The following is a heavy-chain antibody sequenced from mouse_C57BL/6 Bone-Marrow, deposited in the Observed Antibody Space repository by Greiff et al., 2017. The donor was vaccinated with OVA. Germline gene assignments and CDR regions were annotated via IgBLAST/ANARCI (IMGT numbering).Heavy chain of an antibody. CDR2: IHPNSGST. J-gene: IGHJ2*01. D-gene: IGHD2-1*01. V-gene: IGHV1-64*01. CDR3: ARLHYGNYYFDY. Sequence: QVQLQQSGAELVKPGASVKLSCKASGYTFTSYWMHWVKQRPGQGLEWIGMIHPNSGSTNSNEKFKSKATLTVDKSSSTAYMQLSSLTSEDSAVYYCARLHYGNYYFDYWGQGTTLTVSS. CDR1: GYTFTSYW.